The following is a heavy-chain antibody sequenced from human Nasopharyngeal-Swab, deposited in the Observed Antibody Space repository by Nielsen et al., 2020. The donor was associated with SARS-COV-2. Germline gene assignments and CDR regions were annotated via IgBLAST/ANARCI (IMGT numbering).Heavy chain of an antibody. CDR1: GFTFSSYS. CDR2: ISSSSSTT. J-gene: IGHJ6*03. Sequence: GSLEISCAASGFTFSSYSMNWVRQAPGKGLEWVSYISSSSSTTYYADSVKGRFTISRDNAKNSLYLQMNSLRAEDTAVYYCATKVVPAAEYYYYYYMDVWGKGTTVTVSS. CDR3: ATKVVPAAEYYYYYYMDV. V-gene: IGHV3-48*01. D-gene: IGHD2-2*01.